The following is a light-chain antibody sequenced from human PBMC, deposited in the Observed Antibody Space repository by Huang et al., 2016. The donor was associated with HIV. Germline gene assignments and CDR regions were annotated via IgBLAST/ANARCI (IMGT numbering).Light chain of an antibody. CDR3: QQRSIWPPAFT. CDR1: QSVSSY. CDR2: DTS. J-gene: IGKJ4*01. V-gene: IGKV3-11*01. Sequence: ELVLTQSPATLSLSPGERATLSCRASQSVSSYLAWYQQKPGQAPRLLIYDTSNRASCIPARFSGSGSGTDFTLTISSLEPEDFAVYYCQQRSIWPPAFTFGGGTKVEIK.